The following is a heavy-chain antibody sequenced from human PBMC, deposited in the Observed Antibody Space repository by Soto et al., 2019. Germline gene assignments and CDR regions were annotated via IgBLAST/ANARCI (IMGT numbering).Heavy chain of an antibody. CDR3: ARGRKEDLAHYYYGMDV. D-gene: IGHD2-15*01. Sequence: QVQLVQSGAEVKKPGASVKVSCKASGYTFTSYGISWVRQAPGQGLEWMGWISAYNGNTNYAQKLQGRVTMTTDTTTSTDYMELRSLRSDDTAVYYCARGRKEDLAHYYYGMDVWGQGTTVTVSS. V-gene: IGHV1-18*01. CDR1: GYTFTSYG. CDR2: ISAYNGNT. J-gene: IGHJ6*02.